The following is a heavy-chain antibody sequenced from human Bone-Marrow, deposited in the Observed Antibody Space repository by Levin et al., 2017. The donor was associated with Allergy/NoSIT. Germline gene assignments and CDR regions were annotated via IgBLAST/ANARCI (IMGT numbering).Heavy chain of an antibody. CDR1: GFSFSSYS. Sequence: GGSLRLSCAASGFSFSSYSMNWVRQAPGKGLEWVSSISGSSNNKYYADSVKGRFTISRDNAKNSLYLQMNSLGAEDTAVYYCASSGGSHTLDAFDIWGQGTMVTVSS. CDR2: ISGSSNNK. CDR3: ASSGGSHTLDAFDI. J-gene: IGHJ3*02. D-gene: IGHD2-15*01. V-gene: IGHV3-21*01.